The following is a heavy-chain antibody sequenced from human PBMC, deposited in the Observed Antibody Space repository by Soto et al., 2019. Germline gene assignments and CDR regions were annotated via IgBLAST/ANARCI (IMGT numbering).Heavy chain of an antibody. D-gene: IGHD1-26*01. CDR1: GGSISSSNW. CDR2: IYYSGSTT. CDR3: ARGIVGATRA. V-gene: IGHV4-4*02. J-gene: IGHJ5*02. Sequence: QVQLQESGPGLVKPSGTLSLTCAVSGGSISSSNWWSCVRQPPGKGLEWIGEIYYSGSTTNYNPSLKSRVPISVDGSKNEFSLNLSSVTAADTAVYYCARGIVGATRAWGQGTLVTVSS.